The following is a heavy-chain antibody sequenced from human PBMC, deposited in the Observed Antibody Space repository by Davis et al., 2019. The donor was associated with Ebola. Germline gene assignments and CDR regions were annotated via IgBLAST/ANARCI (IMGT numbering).Heavy chain of an antibody. Sequence: GESLKISCAASGFTFSSYWMHWVRHVPGKGLMWVSRINSDGSSLTYADAVKGRFTISRDNAKNSVYLQMNSLRAEDTAVYYCARDYSDDLYYYYYMDVWGKGTTVTVSS. J-gene: IGHJ6*03. V-gene: IGHV3-74*03. CDR1: GFTFSSYW. CDR2: INSDGSSL. D-gene: IGHD4-11*01. CDR3: ARDYSDDLYYYYYMDV.